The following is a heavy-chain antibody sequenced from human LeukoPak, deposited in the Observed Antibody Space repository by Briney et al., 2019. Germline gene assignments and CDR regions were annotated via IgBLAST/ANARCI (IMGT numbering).Heavy chain of an antibody. Sequence: PGGSLRLSCAASGFTFSSYSMNWVRQAPGKGLEWVSTISGSGGSTYYADSVKGRFTISRDNSKNTLYLQMNSLRAEDTAVYYCTKGLNKGYSSSWYWFDYWGQGTLVTVSS. D-gene: IGHD6-13*01. J-gene: IGHJ4*02. CDR1: GFTFSSYS. CDR2: ISGSGGST. V-gene: IGHV3-23*01. CDR3: TKGLNKGYSSSWYWFDY.